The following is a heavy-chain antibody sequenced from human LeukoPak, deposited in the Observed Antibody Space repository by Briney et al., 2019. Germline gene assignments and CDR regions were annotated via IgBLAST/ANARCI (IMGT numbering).Heavy chain of an antibody. Sequence: GGSLRLSCAASGFTFSRYWMHWVRQAPGKGPVWVSRIDSYGSTITYADSVEGRYTISRDNAKNTLYLQMNSLRVEDTAVYYCARDRQDPGAFASAFDIWGQGTLVDVSS. CDR1: GFTFSRYW. V-gene: IGHV3-74*03. CDR3: ARDRQDPGAFASAFDI. CDR2: IDSYGSTI. J-gene: IGHJ3*02.